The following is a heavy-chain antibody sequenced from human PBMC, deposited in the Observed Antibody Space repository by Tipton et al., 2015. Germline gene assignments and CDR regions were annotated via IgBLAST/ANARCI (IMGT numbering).Heavy chain of an antibody. CDR1: GGSIGGGYY. V-gene: IGHV4-31*03. J-gene: IGHJ3*02. D-gene: IGHD2/OR15-2a*01. CDR2: VYCSGYT. CDR3: ARDKTFEAFDI. Sequence: TLSLTCTVSGGSIGGGYYWSWLRQYPGKGLEWIGFVYCSGYTNYNPSLTSRLTISVDTSRNQFSLHLKSVTAADTAVYYCARDKTFEAFDIWGQGTKVTVSS.